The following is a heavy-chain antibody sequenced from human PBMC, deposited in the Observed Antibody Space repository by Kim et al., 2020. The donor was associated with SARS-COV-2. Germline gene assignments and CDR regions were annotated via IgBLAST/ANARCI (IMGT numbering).Heavy chain of an antibody. Sequence: LSLTCAASGLIVSGNYMSWVRQAPGKGLEWVSVIYSDGSTSYIDSVKGRFTVSRDNSKNTLYLQMNSLRAEDTAVYYCARVYLINSFDPWGQGTLAT. CDR3: ARVYLINSFDP. CDR1: GLIVSGNY. D-gene: IGHD1-26*01. V-gene: IGHV3-66*01. CDR2: IYSDGST. J-gene: IGHJ5*02.